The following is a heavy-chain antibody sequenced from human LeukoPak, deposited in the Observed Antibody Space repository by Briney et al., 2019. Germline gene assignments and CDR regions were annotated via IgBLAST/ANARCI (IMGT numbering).Heavy chain of an antibody. D-gene: IGHD4-23*01. Sequence: ASLKVSCKAPGDTFNGYYRHGVRQAPRQGLEWMGRINPNSGGTNYAQKFQGRVTMTRDTSISTAYMELSRLRSDDTAVYYCARESHVYGGNSFDYWGQGTLVTVSS. CDR3: ARESHVYGGNSFDY. J-gene: IGHJ4*02. CDR2: INPNSGGT. CDR1: GDTFNGYY. V-gene: IGHV1-2*06.